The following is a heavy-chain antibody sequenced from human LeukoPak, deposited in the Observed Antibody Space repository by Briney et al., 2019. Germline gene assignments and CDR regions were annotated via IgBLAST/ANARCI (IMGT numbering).Heavy chain of an antibody. CDR2: INPSGDGT. D-gene: IGHD1-14*01. J-gene: IGHJ5*02. V-gene: IGHV1-46*02. Sequence: ASVTVSFTASGYTFNTNYIHWVRQAPGQGLEWIGVINPSGDGTSYPQKFQGRVTLARDTSTSTIYMELSSLRSEDTAIYYCAKETPNTGWFDPWGQGTLVTVSS. CDR1: GYTFNTNY. CDR3: AKETPNTGWFDP.